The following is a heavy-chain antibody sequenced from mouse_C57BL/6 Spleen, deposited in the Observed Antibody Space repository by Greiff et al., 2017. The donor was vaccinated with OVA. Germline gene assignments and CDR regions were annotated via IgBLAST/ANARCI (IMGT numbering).Heavy chain of an antibody. J-gene: IGHJ2*01. CDR2: IYPGSGST. Sequence: VQLQQPGAELVKPGASVKLSCKASGYTFTSYWMHWVKQRPGRGLEWIGDIYPGSGSTNYNEKFKSKATLTVDTSSSTAYMQLSSLTSEDSAVYYCARGRVDYWGQGTTLTVSS. V-gene: IGHV1-55*01. CDR1: GYTFTSYW. D-gene: IGHD1-1*01. CDR3: ARGRVDY.